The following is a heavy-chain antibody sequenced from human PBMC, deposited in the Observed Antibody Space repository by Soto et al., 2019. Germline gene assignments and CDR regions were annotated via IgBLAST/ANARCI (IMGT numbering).Heavy chain of an antibody. V-gene: IGHV1-3*01. J-gene: IGHJ3*02. CDR2: INAGNGNT. CDR1: GYTFTNYA. CDR3: APSSTDAAFDI. D-gene: IGHD2-2*01. Sequence: ASVKVSCKASGYTFTNYAMHWVRQAPGQRLEWMGWINAGNGNTKYSQKFQGRVTITRDTSASTAYMELSSLRSEDTAVYYCAPSSTDAAFDIWGQGTMVTVSS.